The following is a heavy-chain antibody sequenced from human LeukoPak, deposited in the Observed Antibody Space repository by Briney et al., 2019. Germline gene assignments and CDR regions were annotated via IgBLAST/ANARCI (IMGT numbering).Heavy chain of an antibody. Sequence: GGSLRLSCAPSGFTFRSYWMHWVRQAPGKGLVWVSRINSDGSSTSYADSVKGRFTISRDNAKNTLYLQMNSLRAEDTAVYYCAKERTSEGYFDYWGQGTLVTVSS. V-gene: IGHV3-74*01. CDR3: AKERTSEGYFDY. J-gene: IGHJ4*02. CDR1: GFTFRSYW. D-gene: IGHD1-1*01. CDR2: INSDGSST.